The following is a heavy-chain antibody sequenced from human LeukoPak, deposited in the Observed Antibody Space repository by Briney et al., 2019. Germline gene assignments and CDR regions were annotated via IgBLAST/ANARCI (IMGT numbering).Heavy chain of an antibody. Sequence: PGGSLRLSCAASGFTFSSYGINWVRQAPGKGLEWGAVISYDGSNKYYADSVKGRFTISRDNSKNTLYLQMNSLRAEDAAVYYCAKDINYYDSSGYALYYWGQGTLVTVSS. D-gene: IGHD3-22*01. CDR1: GFTFSSYG. V-gene: IGHV3-30*18. CDR2: ISYDGSNK. CDR3: AKDINYYDSSGYALYY. J-gene: IGHJ4*02.